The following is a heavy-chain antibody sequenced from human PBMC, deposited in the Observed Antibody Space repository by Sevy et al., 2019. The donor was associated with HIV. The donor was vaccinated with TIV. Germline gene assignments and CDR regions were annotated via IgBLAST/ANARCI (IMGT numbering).Heavy chain of an antibody. CDR2: IRNDGSDK. V-gene: IGHV3-30*02. CDR1: GFTFSNYG. Sequence: GGSLRLSCAASGFTFSNYGMHWVRQVPGKGLEWVTFIRNDGSDKYYAASVKGRFTISRDDSKNTLYLQMDSLTPEDTAIYYCAKDLAGPGRRYFDYWGQGTLVTVSS. J-gene: IGHJ4*02. CDR3: AKDLAGPGRRYFDY. D-gene: IGHD6-13*01.